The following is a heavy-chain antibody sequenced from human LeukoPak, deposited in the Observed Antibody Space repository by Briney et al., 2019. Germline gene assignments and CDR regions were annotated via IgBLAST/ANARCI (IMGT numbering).Heavy chain of an antibody. Sequence: GGSLRLSCAASGFTFSSYAMSWVRQAPGKGLEWVSAISGSGGSTYYADSVKGRFTISRDNSKNTLYLQMNSLRAEDMAVYYCARDRDGGYDFNGLGYWGQGTLVTVSS. D-gene: IGHD5-12*01. CDR1: GFTFSSYA. J-gene: IGHJ4*02. CDR3: ARDRDGGYDFNGLGY. V-gene: IGHV3-23*01. CDR2: ISGSGGST.